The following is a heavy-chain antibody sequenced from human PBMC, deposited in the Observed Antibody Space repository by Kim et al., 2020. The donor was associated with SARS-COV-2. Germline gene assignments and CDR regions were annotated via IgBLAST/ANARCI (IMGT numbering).Heavy chain of an antibody. CDR1: GFTFSSYG. Sequence: GGSLRLSCAASGFTFSSYGMHWVRQAPGKGLEWVAVIWYDGSNKYYADSVKGRFTISRDNSKNTLYLQMNSLRAEDTAVYYCARDLGGSSWYVPGYWGQGTLVTVSS. CDR2: IWYDGSNK. J-gene: IGHJ4*02. D-gene: IGHD6-13*01. V-gene: IGHV3-33*01. CDR3: ARDLGGSSWYVPGY.